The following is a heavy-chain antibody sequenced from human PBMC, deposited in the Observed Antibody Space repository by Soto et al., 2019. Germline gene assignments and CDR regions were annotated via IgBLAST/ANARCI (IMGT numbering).Heavy chain of an antibody. V-gene: IGHV5-51*01. CDR2: IYPADSDT. CDR1: GYSFTTYW. CDR3: ATYYDSSALGYFDP. J-gene: IGHJ5*02. Sequence: GESLKISCQGSGYSFTTYWISWVRQMPGKGLEWMGLIYPADSDTRYSPSFQGQVTISVDKSISTAYLQWSSLKASDTAMYYCATYYDSSALGYFDPWGQGTLVTVSS. D-gene: IGHD3-22*01.